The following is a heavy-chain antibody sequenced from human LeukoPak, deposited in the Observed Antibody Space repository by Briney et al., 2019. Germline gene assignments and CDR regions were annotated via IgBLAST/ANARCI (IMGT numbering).Heavy chain of an antibody. CDR3: ASPLWELPPGGFDP. CDR2: INPNNGGT. J-gene: IGHJ5*02. Sequence: GASVRVSCKASGYTFTGYYIHWVRQAPGQGLEGMGWINPNNGGTNYAQKFQGRVTMTRDTSISTAYMELSRLRSDDTAVYYCASPLWELPPGGFDPWGQGTLVTVSS. V-gene: IGHV1-2*02. D-gene: IGHD1-7*01. CDR1: GYTFTGYY.